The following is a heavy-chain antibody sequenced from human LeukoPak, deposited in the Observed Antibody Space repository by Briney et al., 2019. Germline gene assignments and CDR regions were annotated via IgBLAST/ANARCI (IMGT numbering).Heavy chain of an antibody. CDR2: IYYSGST. Sequence: SSETLFLTCTVSGGSISSYYWSWIRQPPGKGLEWIGYIYYSGSTNYNPSLKSRVTVSVDTSKNQFSLKLSSVTAADTAVYYCARRHRSELRYFDWLLHWYFDLWGRGTLVTVSS. D-gene: IGHD3-9*01. CDR3: ARRHRSELRYFDWLLHWYFDL. J-gene: IGHJ2*01. CDR1: GGSISSYY. V-gene: IGHV4-59*08.